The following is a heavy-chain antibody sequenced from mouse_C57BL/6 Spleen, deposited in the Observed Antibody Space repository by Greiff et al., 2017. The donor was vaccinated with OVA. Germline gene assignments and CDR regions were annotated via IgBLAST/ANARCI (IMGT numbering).Heavy chain of an antibody. V-gene: IGHV1-82*01. CDR3: ARKEGGAWFAY. Sequence: QVQLKESGPELVKPGASVKISCKASGYAFSSSWMNWVKQRPGKGLEWIGRIYPGDGDTNYNGKFKGKATLTADKSSSTAYMQLSSLTSEDSAVYFCARKEGGAWFAYWGQGTLVTVSA. CDR2: IYPGDGDT. CDR1: GYAFSSSW. J-gene: IGHJ3*01.